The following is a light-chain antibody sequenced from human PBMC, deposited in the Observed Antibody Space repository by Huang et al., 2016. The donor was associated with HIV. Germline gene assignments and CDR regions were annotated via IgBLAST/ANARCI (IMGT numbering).Light chain of an antibody. V-gene: IGKV1-33*01. CDR2: DAS. CDR3: QQYDNLHT. Sequence: DIQMTQSPSSLSASVGDRVTITCQASQEISNYLNWYQQKPGKAPKLLIYDASNLETGFPSRFSGSRSGTHFTFTINNLQPEDIATYYCQQYDNLHTFGQGTKLEIK. CDR1: QEISNY. J-gene: IGKJ2*01.